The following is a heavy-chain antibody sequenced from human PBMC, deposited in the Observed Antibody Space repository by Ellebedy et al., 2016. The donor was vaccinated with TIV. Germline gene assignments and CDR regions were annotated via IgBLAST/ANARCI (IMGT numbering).Heavy chain of an antibody. J-gene: IGHJ4*02. CDR1: GGTFSSYA. D-gene: IGHD5-18*01. CDR3: AREDSSAVDTATINKFDY. Sequence: SVKVSCXASGGTFSSYAISWVRQAPGQGLEWMGGIIPIFGTASYAQKFQGRVTITADESTSTAYMELSSLRSEDTAVYYCAREDSSAVDTATINKFDYWGQGTLVTVSS. V-gene: IGHV1-69*13. CDR2: IIPIFGTA.